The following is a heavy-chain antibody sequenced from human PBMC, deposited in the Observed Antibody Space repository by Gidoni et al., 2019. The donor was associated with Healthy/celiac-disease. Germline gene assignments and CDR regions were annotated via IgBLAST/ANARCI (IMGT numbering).Heavy chain of an antibody. CDR3: AGGGGCSSTSCYAAMKY. Sequence: QVQLVESGGGVVQPGRSLRLSCAASGFTFSSYAMHWVRQAPGKGLEWVAVISYDGSNKYDADSVKGRFTISRDNSKNTLYLQMNSLRAEDTAVYYCAGGGGCSSTSCYAAMKYWGQGTLVTVSS. D-gene: IGHD2-2*01. V-gene: IGHV3-30-3*01. CDR1: GFTFSSYA. CDR2: ISYDGSNK. J-gene: IGHJ4*02.